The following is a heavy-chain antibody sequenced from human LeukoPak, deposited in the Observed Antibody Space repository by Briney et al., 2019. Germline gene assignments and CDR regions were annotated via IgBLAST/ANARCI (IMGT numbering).Heavy chain of an antibody. D-gene: IGHD2-2*01. CDR1: GYSFTSYW. CDR3: ASTNLLGYCSSTSCDFDY. V-gene: IGHV5-51*01. CDR2: IYPGDSDT. J-gene: IGHJ4*02. Sequence: GESLKISCKGSGYSFTSYWIGWVRQMPGKGLEWMGIIYPGDSDTRYSPSFRGQVTISADKSISTAYLQWSSLKASDTAMYYCASTNLLGYCSSTSCDFDYWGQGTLVTVSS.